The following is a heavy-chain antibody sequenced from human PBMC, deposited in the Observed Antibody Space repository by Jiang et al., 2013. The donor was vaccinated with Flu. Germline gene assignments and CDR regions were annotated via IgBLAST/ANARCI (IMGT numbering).Heavy chain of an antibody. Sequence: VQLVESGAEVKKPGASVKVSCKASGYTFTSYYMHWVRQAPGQGLEWMGIINPSGGSTSYAQKFQGRVTMTRDTSTSTVYMELSSLRSEDTAVYYCARDRIPARDHLYYDSSGYYFDGDYWGQG. CDR2: INPSGGST. CDR3: ARDRIPARDHLYYDSSGYYFDGDY. V-gene: IGHV1-46*01. CDR1: GYTFTSYY. J-gene: IGHJ4*02. D-gene: IGHD3-22*01.